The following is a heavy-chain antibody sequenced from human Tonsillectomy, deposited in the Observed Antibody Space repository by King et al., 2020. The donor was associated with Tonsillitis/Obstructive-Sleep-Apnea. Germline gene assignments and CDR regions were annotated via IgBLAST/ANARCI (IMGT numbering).Heavy chain of an antibody. CDR1: GYTFTSNG. Sequence: VQLVESGAEVKKPGASVKVSCKASGYTFTSNGISWVRQAPGQGLEWMGWISAYNGITNYALKLQGRVTMTTDTSTSTAYMEPRSLRSDDTAVYYCARESYGDYPTDYWGQGTLVTVSS. D-gene: IGHD4-17*01. CDR2: ISAYNGIT. CDR3: ARESYGDYPTDY. V-gene: IGHV1-18*01. J-gene: IGHJ4*02.